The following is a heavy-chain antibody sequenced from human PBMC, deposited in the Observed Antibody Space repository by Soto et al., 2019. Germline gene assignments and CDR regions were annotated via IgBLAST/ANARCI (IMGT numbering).Heavy chain of an antibody. J-gene: IGHJ6*02. V-gene: IGHV1-3*05. Sequence: QVQLVQSGAEEKKPGASVKVSCTASGYPFTSYAMHWVRQAPGQRLAWMGWINAGNGNTKYSQKFQGRVTVTRDTSASTAYMELSSLRSEDTAVYYCASAYCGGDCSNYYYGMDVWGQGTTVTVSS. CDR1: GYPFTSYA. CDR3: ASAYCGGDCSNYYYGMDV. D-gene: IGHD2-21*02. CDR2: INAGNGNT.